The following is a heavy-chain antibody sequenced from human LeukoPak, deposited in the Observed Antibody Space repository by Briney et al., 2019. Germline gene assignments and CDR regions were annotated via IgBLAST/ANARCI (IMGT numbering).Heavy chain of an antibody. J-gene: IGHJ6*03. D-gene: IGHD6-13*01. V-gene: IGHV4-34*01. CDR2: VNDSGST. CDR3: ARSRAAAGYYMDV. Sequence: SETLSLTCAVYGGSFSGYYWSWIRQPPGKGLEWIGEVNDSGSTKYNLSLKSRVTISLGTSKNQFSLKLTSVTAADTAVYYCARSRAAAGYYMDVWGKGTTVTVSS. CDR1: GGSFSGYY.